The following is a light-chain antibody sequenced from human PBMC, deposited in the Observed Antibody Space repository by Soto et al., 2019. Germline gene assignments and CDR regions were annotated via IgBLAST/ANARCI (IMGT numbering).Light chain of an antibody. V-gene: IGLV2-14*01. CDR2: DVS. CDR1: SSDIGDYNY. Sequence: QSALTQPASVSGSPGQSITISCTGTSSDIGDYNYVSWYQQYPGKVPKLVIYDVSHRPSGVSNRFSGSKSGNTASLTISGLQAGGEADYSCSSSTPTTSLVVFGGGTQLTVL. CDR3: SSSTPTTSLVV. J-gene: IGLJ3*02.